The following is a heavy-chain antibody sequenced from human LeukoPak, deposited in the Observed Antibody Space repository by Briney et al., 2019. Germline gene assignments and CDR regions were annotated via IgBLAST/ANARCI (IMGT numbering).Heavy chain of an antibody. CDR2: INPSGGST. V-gene: IGHV1-46*01. CDR3: ARDLLDGDY. Sequence: GASVKVSRKASGYTFTNYDITWIRQAPGQGLEWMGIINPSGGSTSYAQKFQGRVTMTRDMSTSTVYMELSSLRSEDTAVYYCARDLLDGDYWGQGTLVTVSS. D-gene: IGHD3/OR15-3a*01. CDR1: GYTFTNYD. J-gene: IGHJ4*02.